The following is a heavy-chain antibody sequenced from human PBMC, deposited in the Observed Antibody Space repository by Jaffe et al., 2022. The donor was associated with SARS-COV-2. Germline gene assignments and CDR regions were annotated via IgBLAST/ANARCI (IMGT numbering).Heavy chain of an antibody. V-gene: IGHV4-61*02. D-gene: IGHD1-26*01. J-gene: IGHJ4*02. CDR1: GGSISSGSNY. Sequence: QVQLQESGPGLVKPSQTLSLTCSVSGGSISSGSNYWSWFRQPAGKGLEWIGRIYTSGSTNYNPSLASRVTISVDTTKNEFFLNLTSVTAADTARYYCARGHVVGLGAYDEGSVYWGQGTLVTVSS. CDR2: IYTSGST. CDR3: ARGHVVGLGAYDEGSVY.